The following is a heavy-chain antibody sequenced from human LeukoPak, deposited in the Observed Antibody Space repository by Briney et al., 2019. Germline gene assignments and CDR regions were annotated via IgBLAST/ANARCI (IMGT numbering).Heavy chain of an antibody. CDR2: INLKSGGT. D-gene: IGHD3-22*01. V-gene: IGHV1-2*02. J-gene: IGHJ2*01. Sequence: ASVKVSRKVSVYTLTVYYMHSVRESPEQRLEWRVWINLKSGGTSSPQGCQYRVTMTRDTSISTAYMELSRLRSDDTAVYYCARVWGYDSTGYYGSWHFDLWGRGTLVTVSS. CDR1: VYTLTVYY. CDR3: ARVWGYDSTGYYGSWHFDL.